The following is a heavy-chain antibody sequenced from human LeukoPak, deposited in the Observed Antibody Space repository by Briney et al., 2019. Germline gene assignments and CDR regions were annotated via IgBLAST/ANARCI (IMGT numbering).Heavy chain of an antibody. CDR1: GGTFGSYA. CDR2: IIPIFGTA. V-gene: IGHV1-69*01. D-gene: IGHD4-17*01. Sequence: GSSVKVSCKASGGTFGSYAISWVRQAPGQGLEWMGGIIPIFGTANYAQKFQGRVTITADESTSTAYMELSSLRSEDTAVYYCARGETTATVTPDYYYYYGMDVWGKGTTVTVSS. J-gene: IGHJ6*04. CDR3: ARGETTATVTPDYYYYYGMDV.